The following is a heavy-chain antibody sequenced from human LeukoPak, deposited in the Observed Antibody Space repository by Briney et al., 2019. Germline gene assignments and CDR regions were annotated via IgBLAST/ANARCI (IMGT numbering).Heavy chain of an antibody. Sequence: GGSLRLSCAASGFTFSHYNMNWFRQAPGKGLEGVSSISGSTSYIYYADSAKGRFTISRDNAKNSLFLQMNSLRAEDTAVYYCARDRSSDWHFDFWGPGTPVTVSS. D-gene: IGHD6-19*01. V-gene: IGHV3-21*03. CDR1: GFTFSHYN. CDR2: ISGSTSYI. J-gene: IGHJ4*02. CDR3: ARDRSSDWHFDF.